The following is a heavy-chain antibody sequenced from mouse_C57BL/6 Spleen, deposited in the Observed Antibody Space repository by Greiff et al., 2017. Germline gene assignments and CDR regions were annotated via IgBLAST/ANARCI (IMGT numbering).Heavy chain of an antibody. Sequence: QVHVKQSGAELVRPGSSVKLSCKASGYTFTSYWMHWVKQRPIQGLEWIGNIDPSDSETHYNQKFKDKATLTVDKSSSTAYMQLSSLTSEDSAVYYCARSDYYGSSYVDDWGQGTTLTVSS. J-gene: IGHJ2*01. CDR3: ARSDYYGSSYVDD. CDR2: IDPSDSET. V-gene: IGHV1-52*01. CDR1: GYTFTSYW. D-gene: IGHD1-1*01.